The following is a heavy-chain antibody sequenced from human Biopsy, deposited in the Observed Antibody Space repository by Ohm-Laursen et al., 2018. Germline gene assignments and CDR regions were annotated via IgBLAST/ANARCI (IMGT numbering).Heavy chain of an antibody. CDR3: ARLGNFWNAEDGLDL. J-gene: IGHJ3*01. V-gene: IGHV4-59*08. Sequence: SDTLSLTCYVSGDSIRNFYWTWIRQPPGQGLEWIGHASYSGYTNYNPSLKSRVTISVDTSKNHFSLNLRSVTAADTAVYSCARLGNFWNAEDGLDLWGLGTMVTVSS. CDR1: GDSIRNFY. D-gene: IGHD3-3*01. CDR2: ASYSGYT.